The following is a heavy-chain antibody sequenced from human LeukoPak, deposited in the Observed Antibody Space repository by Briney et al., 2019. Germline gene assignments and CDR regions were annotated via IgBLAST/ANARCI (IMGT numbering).Heavy chain of an antibody. CDR3: ARVSLRGEVDY. Sequence: PSETLSLTCTVSGGSISSYYWSWIRXXXXXXXEWIGYIYYSGSTNYNPSLKSRVTISVDTSKNKFSLKLSSVTAADTAVYYCARVSLRGEVDYWGQGTLVTVSS. J-gene: IGHJ4*02. CDR1: GGSISSYY. D-gene: IGHD3-10*01. V-gene: IGHV4-59*01. CDR2: IYYSGST.